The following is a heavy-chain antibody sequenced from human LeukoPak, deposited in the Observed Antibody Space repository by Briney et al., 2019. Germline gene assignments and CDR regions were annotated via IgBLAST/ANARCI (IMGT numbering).Heavy chain of an antibody. CDR1: GGSISSSSYY. Sequence: SETLSLTCTVSGGSISSSSYYWGWIRQPPGKELEWIGSIYYSGSTYYNPSLKSRVTISVDTSKNQFSLKLSSVTAADTAVYYCARGYYYDSSGHRDAWFDPWGQGTLVTVSS. CDR3: ARGYYYDSSGHRDAWFDP. V-gene: IGHV4-39*07. J-gene: IGHJ5*02. CDR2: IYYSGST. D-gene: IGHD3-22*01.